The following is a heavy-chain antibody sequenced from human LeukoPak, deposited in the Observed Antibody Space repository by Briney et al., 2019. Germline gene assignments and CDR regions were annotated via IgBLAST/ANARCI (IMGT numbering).Heavy chain of an antibody. Sequence: GGSLRLSCAASGFTFSSYEMNWVRQAPGKGLGWVSFISSSGNTIYYADSVKGRFIISRDNAKNSLYLQMNSLRTEDPAVYYCARERPGEDTFDIWGQGTVVTVSS. CDR2: ISSSGNTI. J-gene: IGHJ3*02. CDR3: ARERPGEDTFDI. CDR1: GFTFSSYE. V-gene: IGHV3-48*03. D-gene: IGHD7-27*01.